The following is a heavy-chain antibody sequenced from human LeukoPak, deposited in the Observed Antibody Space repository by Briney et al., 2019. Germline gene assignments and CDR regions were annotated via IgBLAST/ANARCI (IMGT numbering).Heavy chain of an antibody. CDR3: AKGVWELLHRGGAFDI. V-gene: IGHV3-53*01. D-gene: IGHD1-26*01. J-gene: IGHJ3*02. Sequence: GGSLRLSCTVSGFTVSSNSMSWVRQAPGKGLEWVSFIYSDNTHYSDSVKGRFTISRDNSKNTLYLQMNSLRAEDTAVYYCAKGVWELLHRGGAFDIWGQGTMVTVSS. CDR2: IYSDNT. CDR1: GFTVSSNS.